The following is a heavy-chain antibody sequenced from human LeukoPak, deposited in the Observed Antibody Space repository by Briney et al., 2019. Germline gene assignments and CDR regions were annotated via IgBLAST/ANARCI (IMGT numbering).Heavy chain of an antibody. Sequence: GASVKVSCKASRYTFTGYYMHWVRQAPGQGLEWMGWINPNSGGTNYAQKFKDRVTMTRDTSISRDYMELSRLRSDDTAVYYCARAWGGEYSYGYSFDYWGQGTLVTVSS. V-gene: IGHV1-2*02. CDR2: INPNSGGT. CDR3: ARAWGGEYSYGYSFDY. CDR1: RYTFTGYY. J-gene: IGHJ4*02. D-gene: IGHD5-18*01.